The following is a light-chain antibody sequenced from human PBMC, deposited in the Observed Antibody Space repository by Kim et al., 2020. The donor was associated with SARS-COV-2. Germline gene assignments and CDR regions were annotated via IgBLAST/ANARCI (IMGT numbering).Light chain of an antibody. CDR1: NRDIGARHW. CDR2: DVS. CDR3: SSYSTKGAFYV. Sequence: SITISGIGTNRDIGARHWVAWYQQRPGKVPKLIIFDVSNRPSGVSYRFSGSRSGNTASLTISGLQAEDEADYYCSSYSTKGAFYVFGTGTKVTVL. J-gene: IGLJ1*01. V-gene: IGLV2-14*03.